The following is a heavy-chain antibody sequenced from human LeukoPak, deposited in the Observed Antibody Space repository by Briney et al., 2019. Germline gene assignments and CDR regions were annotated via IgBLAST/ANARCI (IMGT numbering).Heavy chain of an antibody. CDR1: GDSLRKSTFY. CDR2: IYYSGGA. V-gene: IGHV4-39*01. D-gene: IGHD6-6*01. J-gene: IGHJ4*02. CDR3: ARLGSIAALSLDY. Sequence: PSETLSLTCTVSGDSLRKSTFYWVWIRQPPGKGLEWIGSIYYSGGADYNPSLQSRVTISVDTSKNEFSLKLSSVTAADTAVYYCARLGSIAALSLDYWGQGTLVTVSS.